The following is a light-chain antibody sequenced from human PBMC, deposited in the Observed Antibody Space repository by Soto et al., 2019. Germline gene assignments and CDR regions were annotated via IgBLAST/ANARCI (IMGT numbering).Light chain of an antibody. J-gene: IGKJ2*01. CDR2: DAS. CDR3: QQYKDYPHP. V-gene: IGKV1-5*01. CDR1: QSLSRW. Sequence: DIQMTQSPFTLSASVGDRVTITCRASQSLSRWLAWYQQKPGKAPKLLIYDASSLESGVPSRFSGSGSGTEFTLTISSLQPDDLASYYCQQYKDYPHPFGQGTKVHIX.